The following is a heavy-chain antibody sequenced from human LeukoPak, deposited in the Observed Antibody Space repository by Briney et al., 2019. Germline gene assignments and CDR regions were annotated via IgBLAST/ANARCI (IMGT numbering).Heavy chain of an antibody. D-gene: IGHD3-22*01. CDR2: ISPHTANT. V-gene: IGHV1-18*01. CDR1: GYPFNLYG. Sequence: GASVKVSCKASGYPFNLYGITWVRQAPGQGLEWLGWISPHTANTNYVQNFQDRVTSTADTSTSTVYMQLRSLRSDDTAVYYCARVVYYDSSGYFDNWGQGTLVTVSS. CDR3: ARVVYYDSSGYFDN. J-gene: IGHJ4*02.